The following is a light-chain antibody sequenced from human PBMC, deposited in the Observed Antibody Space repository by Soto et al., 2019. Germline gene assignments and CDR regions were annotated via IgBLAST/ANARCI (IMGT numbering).Light chain of an antibody. V-gene: IGLV2-23*01. CDR1: TSFVGTYNF. J-gene: IGLJ1*01. CDR3: CSYVGASTYV. CDR2: EDT. Sequence: QSALTQPASVSGSPGQSITISCTGTTSFVGTYNFVFWYQQHPGKAPHVLIYEDTKRPSGVSNRFSGSTSGSTASLTISGLQGEDEADYYCCSYVGASTYVFGTGTKVTVL.